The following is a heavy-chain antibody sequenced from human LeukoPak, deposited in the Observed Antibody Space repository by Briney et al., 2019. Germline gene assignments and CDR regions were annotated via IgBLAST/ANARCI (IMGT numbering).Heavy chain of an antibody. D-gene: IGHD3-22*01. CDR2: ISGSGGST. J-gene: IGHJ4*02. CDR3: AKDSMIVVVYYFDY. CDR1: GFTFSSYA. V-gene: IGHV3-23*01. Sequence: GGSLRLSCAASGFTFSSYAMSWVRQAPGKGLEWVSAISGSGGSTYYADSVKGRFTISRDNSKNTLYLQMNSLRAEDTAVYYCAKDSMIVVVYYFDYWAREPWSPSPQ.